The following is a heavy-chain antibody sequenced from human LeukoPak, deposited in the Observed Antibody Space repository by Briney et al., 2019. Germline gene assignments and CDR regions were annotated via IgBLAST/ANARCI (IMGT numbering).Heavy chain of an antibody. Sequence: PGGSLRLSCAASGFTFDDYAMRWVRQAPGKGLEWVSGISWNSGSIGYADSVKGRFTISRDNAKNSLYLQMNSLRAEDTALYYCAKGGYSSGWYGDYFDYWGQGTLVTVSS. CDR3: AKGGYSSGWYGDYFDY. CDR1: GFTFDDYA. D-gene: IGHD6-19*01. CDR2: ISWNSGSI. J-gene: IGHJ4*02. V-gene: IGHV3-9*01.